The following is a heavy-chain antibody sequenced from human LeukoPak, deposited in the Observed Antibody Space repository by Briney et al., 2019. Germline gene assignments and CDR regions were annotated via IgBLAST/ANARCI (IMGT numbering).Heavy chain of an antibody. J-gene: IGHJ4*02. CDR3: ARVSQADDAVDY. D-gene: IGHD5-24*01. CDR1: GFTVSSHY. CDR2: IYSGGST. V-gene: IGHV3-53*01. Sequence: GGSLRLSCAASGFTVSSHYISWVPQAPGKGLEWVSLIYSGGSTYYADSVKGRFTISRDNSKNTLYLQMNSLRAEDTAVYYFARVSQADDAVDYWGQGTLVTVSS.